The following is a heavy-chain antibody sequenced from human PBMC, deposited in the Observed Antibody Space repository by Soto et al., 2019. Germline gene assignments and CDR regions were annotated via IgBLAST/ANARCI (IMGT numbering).Heavy chain of an antibody. Sequence: PSETLSLTCTVSGGSISSGGYYWSWIRQHPWKGLEWIGYIYYSGSTYYNPSLKSRVTIPVDTSKNQFSLKLSSVTAADTAVYYCARGGAMVRGVIPPHNWFDPWGQGTLVTVYS. CDR3: ARGGAMVRGVIPPHNWFDP. D-gene: IGHD3-10*01. CDR2: IYYSGST. V-gene: IGHV4-31*03. J-gene: IGHJ5*02. CDR1: GGSISSGGYY.